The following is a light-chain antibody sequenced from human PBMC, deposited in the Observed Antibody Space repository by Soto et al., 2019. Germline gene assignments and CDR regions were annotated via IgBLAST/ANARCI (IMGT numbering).Light chain of an antibody. V-gene: IGLV2-14*01. CDR3: SSYTSDNRDYV. J-gene: IGLJ1*01. CDR2: EVN. CDR1: SSDVGAYTS. Sequence: QSLLTQPASVSGSPGQSITISCTGTSSDVGAYTSVSWYQHHPGKAPKVMIHEVNKRPSGISNRFSGSKSVNTASLTISGLQPEDEAHYYCSSYTSDNRDYVFGTGTKVTVL.